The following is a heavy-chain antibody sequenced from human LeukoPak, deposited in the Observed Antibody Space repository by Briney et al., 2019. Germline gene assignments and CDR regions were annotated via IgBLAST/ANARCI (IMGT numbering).Heavy chain of an antibody. CDR1: GYIFTSSY. CDR2: INPDGGSR. CDR3: ARPLQNTGTYLGFDY. Sequence: ASVKVSCKASGYIFTSSYIHWVRQAPGQGLEWMGVINPDGGSRSYARKFRGRVTTTRDTSTSTVYLELSSLRSEDTAVYYCARPLQNTGTYLGFDYWGQGTLVTVSS. V-gene: IGHV1-46*01. D-gene: IGHD1-26*01. J-gene: IGHJ4*02.